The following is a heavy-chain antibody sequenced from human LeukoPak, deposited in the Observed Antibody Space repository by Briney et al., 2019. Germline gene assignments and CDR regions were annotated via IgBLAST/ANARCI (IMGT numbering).Heavy chain of an antibody. CDR2: INHSGST. V-gene: IGHV4-34*01. J-gene: IGHJ4*02. CDR1: GGSFSGYY. CDR3: ARVASDYAFGF. D-gene: IGHD4-17*01. Sequence: PSETLSLTCAVYGGSFSGYYWSWIRQPPGKGLEWIGEINHSGSTNYNPSLKSRVTISVDTSKNQFSLKLSSVTAADTAVYYCARVASDYAFGFWGQGTLVTVSS.